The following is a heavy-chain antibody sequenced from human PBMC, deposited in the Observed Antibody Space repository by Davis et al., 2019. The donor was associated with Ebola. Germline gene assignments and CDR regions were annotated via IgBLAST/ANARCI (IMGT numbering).Heavy chain of an antibody. CDR2: ISYDGSNK. CDR3: ARPRVYGMDV. Sequence: GESLKISCVASGFTFTTSAMHWVRQAPGKGLEWVAVISYDGSNKYYADSVKGRFTISRDNSKNTLYLQMNSLRAEDTAVYYCARPRVYGMDVWGQGTTVTVSS. J-gene: IGHJ6*02. CDR1: GFTFTTSA. V-gene: IGHV3-30*03.